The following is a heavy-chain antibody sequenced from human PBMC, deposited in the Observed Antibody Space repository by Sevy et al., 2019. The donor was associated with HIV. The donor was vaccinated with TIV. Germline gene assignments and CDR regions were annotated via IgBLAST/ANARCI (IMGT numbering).Heavy chain of an antibody. D-gene: IGHD1-7*01. J-gene: IGHJ3*02. CDR3: AREVGLELRPRPLAFDI. CDR2: INPNSGGT. CDR1: GYTFTGYY. V-gene: IGHV1-2*02. Sequence: ASVKVSCKASGYTFTGYYMHWVRQAPGQGLEWMGWINPNSGGTNYAQKFQGRVTMTRDTSISTAYMELSRLRSDDTAVYYCAREVGLELRPRPLAFDIWGQGTMVTVSS.